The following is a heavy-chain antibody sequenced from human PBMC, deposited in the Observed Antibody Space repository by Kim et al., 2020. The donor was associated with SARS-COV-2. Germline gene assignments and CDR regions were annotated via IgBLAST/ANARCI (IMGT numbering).Heavy chain of an antibody. Sequence: ASVKVSCRAYGYIFAGYHIHWVRQAPGQGLEWLGWINPNNGDTNYAQKFQGRVTMTKDTSISTAYMELSSLRSDDTAFYFCARGYCSSAVRFTHWFDALG. V-gene: IGHV1-2*02. CDR3: ARGYCSSAVRFTHWFDA. CDR1: GYIFAGYH. J-gene: IGHJ5*01. CDR2: INPNNGDT. D-gene: IGHD2-2*01.